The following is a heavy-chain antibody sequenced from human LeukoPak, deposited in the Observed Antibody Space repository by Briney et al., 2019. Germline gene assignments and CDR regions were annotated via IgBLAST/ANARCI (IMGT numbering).Heavy chain of an antibody. J-gene: IGHJ4*02. Sequence: PGVPLRLSCAASGFTFSSYAMIWVRQAPGKGRGWGSALSCSGGSTYYADSVKRRFTISRDNSKNTLYLQMNSLRAEDTAVYYCAKAVDIVVVPAANYFDYWGQGTLITVSS. D-gene: IGHD2-2*01. CDR2: LSCSGGST. CDR3: AKAVDIVVVPAANYFDY. V-gene: IGHV3-23*01. CDR1: GFTFSSYA.